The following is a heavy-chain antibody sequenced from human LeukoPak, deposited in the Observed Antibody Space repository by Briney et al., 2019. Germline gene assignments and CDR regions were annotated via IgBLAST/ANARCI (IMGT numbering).Heavy chain of an antibody. J-gene: IGHJ4*02. CDR2: ISHSGSDT. CDR3: AKEQSIAAAGMFDY. CDR1: GFTFSSNA. V-gene: IGHV3-23*01. Sequence: GGSLRLSCAASGFTFSSNAMSWVRQAPGKGLEWVSGISHSGSDTHYADSVKGRFTISRDNSKNTLYLQMNSLRAEDTAVYYCAKEQSIAAAGMFDYWGQGTLVTVSS. D-gene: IGHD6-13*01.